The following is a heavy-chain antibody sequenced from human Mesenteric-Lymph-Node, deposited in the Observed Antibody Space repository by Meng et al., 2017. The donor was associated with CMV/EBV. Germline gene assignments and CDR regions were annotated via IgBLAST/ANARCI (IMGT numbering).Heavy chain of an antibody. CDR3: ARPGTIAAAGTALDY. CDR2: IYPRDSDT. V-gene: IGHV5-51*01. J-gene: IGHJ4*02. D-gene: IGHD6-13*01. CDR1: GYNFTTYW. Sequence: GGSLRLSCKGSGYNFTTYWIGWVRQMPGKGLEWMGIIYPRDSDTRYSPSFQGQVTISADKSISTAYLQWSSLKASDTAMYYCARPGTIAAAGTALDYWGQGTLVTVSS.